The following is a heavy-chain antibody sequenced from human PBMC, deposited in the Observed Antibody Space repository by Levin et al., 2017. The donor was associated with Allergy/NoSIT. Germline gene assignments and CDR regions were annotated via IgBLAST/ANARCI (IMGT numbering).Heavy chain of an antibody. CDR1: GFTFSSYA. J-gene: IGHJ5*02. CDR3: ARLDRGNYYGSGSYYNHNWFDP. CDR2: ISYDGSNK. D-gene: IGHD3-10*01. Sequence: GESLKISCAASGFTFSSYAMHWVRQAPGKGLEWVAVISYDGSNKYYADSVKGRFTISRDNSKNTLYLQMNSLRAEDTAVYYCARLDRGNYYGSGSYYNHNWFDPWGQGTLVTVSS. V-gene: IGHV3-30-3*01.